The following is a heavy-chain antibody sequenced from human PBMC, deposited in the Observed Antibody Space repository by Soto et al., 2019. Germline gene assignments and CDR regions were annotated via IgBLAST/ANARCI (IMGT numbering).Heavy chain of an antibody. Sequence: ASVKVSCKASGYTLIMYYIHWMRQAPGQGLEWMGLINPSGGSTNYAQKFQGRVTMTRDTSTSTAYMDLSSLRSEDTAVYYCAASWGDWNYDFDYWGQGTLVTVSS. CDR1: GYTLIMYY. CDR2: INPSGGST. J-gene: IGHJ4*02. CDR3: AASWGDWNYDFDY. V-gene: IGHV1-46*01. D-gene: IGHD1-7*01.